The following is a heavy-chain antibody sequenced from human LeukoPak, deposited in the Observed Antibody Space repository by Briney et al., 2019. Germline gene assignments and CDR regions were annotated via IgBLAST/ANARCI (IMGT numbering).Heavy chain of an antibody. CDR2: IYYSGTT. J-gene: IGHJ4*02. CDR1: GGSVNSGNYY. V-gene: IGHV4-61*01. CDR3: ARIGYCTSTSCYGGYYFDY. Sequence: SETLSLTCTVSGGSVNSGNYYWSWIRQPPGTGLEWIGYIYYSGTTNYNPSLKSRVTISIDKSKNQFSLKLTSVTAADTAVYFCARIGYCTSTSCYGGYYFDYWGQGTLVTVSS. D-gene: IGHD2-2*01.